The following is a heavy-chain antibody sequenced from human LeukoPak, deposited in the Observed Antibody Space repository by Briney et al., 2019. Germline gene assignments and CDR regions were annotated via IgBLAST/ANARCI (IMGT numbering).Heavy chain of an antibody. J-gene: IGHJ5*02. CDR1: GFTFIKYY. CDR3: ARDNSESLGWWFDP. V-gene: IGHV1-46*01. Sequence: VASVKVSCKASGFTFIKYYMHWVRQAPGQGLEWMGIINPSGDFTSYAQKFRGRVTVTRDTSTSTVYMELSSLRSEDTAVYYCARDNSESLGWWFDPWGQGTLVTVSS. D-gene: IGHD5/OR15-5a*01. CDR2: INPSGDFT.